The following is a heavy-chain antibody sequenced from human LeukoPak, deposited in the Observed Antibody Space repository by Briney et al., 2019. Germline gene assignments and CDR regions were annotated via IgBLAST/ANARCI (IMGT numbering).Heavy chain of an antibody. CDR3: AKDLARITMIVVVIRRDYYYYGMDV. D-gene: IGHD3-22*01. Sequence: PGASLRLSCAPSAFTFSSYSMSWVRQAPGKGLEWVSAISGGVGSTFYADSVKGRFTISRDNSKNTLYLQMNSLRAEDTAVYYCAKDLARITMIVVVIRRDYYYYGMDVWDQGTTVTVSS. CDR2: ISGGVGST. CDR1: AFTFSSYS. V-gene: IGHV3-23*01. J-gene: IGHJ6*02.